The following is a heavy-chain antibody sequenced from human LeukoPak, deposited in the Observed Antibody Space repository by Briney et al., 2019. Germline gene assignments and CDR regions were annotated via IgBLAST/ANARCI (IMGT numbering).Heavy chain of an antibody. D-gene: IGHD3-16*01. V-gene: IGHV3-23*01. J-gene: IGHJ4*02. Sequence: GGSLRLSCAASGFTFSSYAMIWARQAPGKGLEWVSSISANGGGTYYADSVKGRFTISRDNSKNTVYLQMNSLRAEDTAVYYCARLGESSCTDYWGQGTLVTVSS. CDR2: ISANGGGT. CDR1: GFTFSSYA. CDR3: ARLGESSCTDY.